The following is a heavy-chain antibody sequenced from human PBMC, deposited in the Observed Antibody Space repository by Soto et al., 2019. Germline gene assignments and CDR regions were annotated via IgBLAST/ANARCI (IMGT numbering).Heavy chain of an antibody. CDR1: GGTFSNFA. CDR3: ARDLHGDPYY. V-gene: IGHV1-18*01. Sequence: ASVKVSCKASGGTFSNFAISWVRQAPGQGLEWMGWISAYNGNTNYAQKLQGRVTMTTDTSTSTAYMELRSLRSDDTAVYYCARDLHGDPYYWGQGTLVTVSS. CDR2: ISAYNGNT. D-gene: IGHD4-17*01. J-gene: IGHJ4*02.